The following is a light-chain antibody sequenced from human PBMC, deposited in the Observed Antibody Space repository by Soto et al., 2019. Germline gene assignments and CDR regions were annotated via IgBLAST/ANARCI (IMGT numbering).Light chain of an antibody. V-gene: IGLV2-14*01. CDR1: SSDVGGYNY. Sequence: QSVLTQPASVSGSPGQSITISCTGTSSDVGGYNYVSWYQQHPGKAPKLMIYEVSNRPSGVSNRFSGSKSGNTASLTISGLQAEEEADYYCSSYTTSSPNVSGTGTKRTVL. CDR3: SSYTTSSPNV. CDR2: EVS. J-gene: IGLJ1*01.